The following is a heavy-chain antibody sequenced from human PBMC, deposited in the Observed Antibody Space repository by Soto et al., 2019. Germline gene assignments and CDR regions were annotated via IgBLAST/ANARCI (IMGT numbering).Heavy chain of an antibody. CDR2: IYATGTT. Sequence: PSETLSLTCTVSGASISGFYWGWIRKSAGKGLEWIGRIYATGTTDYNPSLKSRVMMSVDTSKKQFSLKLRSVTAADTAVYYCARDGTKTLRDWFDPWGQGISFTVSS. J-gene: IGHJ5*02. CDR1: GASISGFY. D-gene: IGHD1-1*01. CDR3: ARDGTKTLRDWFDP. V-gene: IGHV4-4*07.